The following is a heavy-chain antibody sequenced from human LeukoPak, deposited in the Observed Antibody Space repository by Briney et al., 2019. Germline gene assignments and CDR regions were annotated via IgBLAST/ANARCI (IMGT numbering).Heavy chain of an antibody. CDR2: FSKSGTTT. D-gene: IGHD3-22*01. CDR3: AKRDTSGSYYFDS. Sequence: GGSLRLSCAASGFIVTNAWMSWVRQAPGKGLEWVSTFSKSGTTTYYPDSMKGRFTISRDNSKNTLYLQMNSLRAEDTAVYYCAKRDTSGSYYFDSWGQGTQVTVSS. V-gene: IGHV3-23*01. J-gene: IGHJ4*02. CDR1: GFIVTNAW.